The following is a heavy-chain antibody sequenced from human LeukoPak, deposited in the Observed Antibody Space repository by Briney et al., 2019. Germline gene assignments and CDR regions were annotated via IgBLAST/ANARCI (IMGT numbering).Heavy chain of an antibody. CDR1: GASVNSGSSY. V-gene: IGHV4-61*01. D-gene: IGHD4-17*01. Sequence: SETLSLTCTVSGASVNSGSSYWNWIRQPPGKGPEWIGNIYYSGSTHYNPSLKSRVTMSLDTSKNEFSLKLSSLTAADTAMYFCARENRGQTYGSLLDYWGQGTLVTVSS. J-gene: IGHJ4*02. CDR2: IYYSGST. CDR3: ARENRGQTYGSLLDY.